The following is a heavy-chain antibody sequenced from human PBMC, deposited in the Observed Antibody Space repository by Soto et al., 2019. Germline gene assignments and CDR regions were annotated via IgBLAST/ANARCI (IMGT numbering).Heavy chain of an antibody. Sequence: ASVKVSCKASGYTFTGYILHGVGRAPGQGLEWMGWINPNSGGTNYAQKFQGRVTMTRDTSISTAYMELSRLRSDDTAVYYCARNLRYCSSTSCQNYYYYYGMDVWGQGTTVTVS. D-gene: IGHD2-2*01. V-gene: IGHV1-2*02. J-gene: IGHJ6*02. CDR3: ARNLRYCSSTSCQNYYYYYGMDV. CDR2: INPNSGGT. CDR1: GYTFTGYI.